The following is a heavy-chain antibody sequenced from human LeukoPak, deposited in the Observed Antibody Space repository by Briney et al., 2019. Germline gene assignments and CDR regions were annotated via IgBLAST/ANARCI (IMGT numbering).Heavy chain of an antibody. Sequence: SVKVSCKASGGTLSSYTISWVRQAPGQGLEWMGRIIPILGIANYAQKFQGRVTITADKSTSTAYMELSSLRSEDTAVYYCARPYEGYDLWSGYAPTREHYFDYWGQGTLVTVSS. J-gene: IGHJ4*02. D-gene: IGHD3-3*01. CDR3: ARPYEGYDLWSGYAPTREHYFDY. CDR2: IIPILGIA. V-gene: IGHV1-69*02. CDR1: GGTLSSYT.